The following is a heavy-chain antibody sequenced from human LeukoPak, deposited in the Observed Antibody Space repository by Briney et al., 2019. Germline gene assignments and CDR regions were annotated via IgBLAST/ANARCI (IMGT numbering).Heavy chain of an antibody. Sequence: ASVKVSCKASGYTFTSYYMHWVRQAPGQGLEWMGIINPSGGSTSYAQKFQGRVTMTRDTSTSTVYMELSSLTSEDTAVYYCARDPYYYDSSGRIPYWYFDLWGRGTLVTVSS. CDR3: ARDPYYYDSSGRIPYWYFDL. CDR2: INPSGGST. CDR1: GYTFTSYY. V-gene: IGHV1-46*01. D-gene: IGHD3-22*01. J-gene: IGHJ2*01.